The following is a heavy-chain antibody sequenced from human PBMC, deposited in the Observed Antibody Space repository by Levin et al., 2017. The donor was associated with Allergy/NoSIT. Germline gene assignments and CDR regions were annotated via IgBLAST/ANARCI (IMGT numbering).Heavy chain of an antibody. CDR1: GFTFSSYA. Sequence: GGSLRLSCAASGFTFSSYAMHWVRQAPGKGLEWVAVISYDGSNKYYADSVKGRFTISRDNSKNTLYLQMNSLRAEDTAVYYCAREGSYLDYFDYWGQGTLVTVSS. CDR3: AREGSYLDYFDY. V-gene: IGHV3-30-3*01. CDR2: ISYDGSNK. D-gene: IGHD1-26*01. J-gene: IGHJ4*02.